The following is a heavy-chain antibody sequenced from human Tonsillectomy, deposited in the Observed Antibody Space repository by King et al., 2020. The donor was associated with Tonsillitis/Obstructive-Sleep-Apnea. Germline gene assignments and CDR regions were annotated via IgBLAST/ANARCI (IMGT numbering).Heavy chain of an antibody. J-gene: IGHJ3*01. D-gene: IGHD2-8*01. Sequence: LQLQESGPGLVKPSETLSLTCTVSGGSISSYYWSWIRQPPGKGLECIGYIYSTGSTNYNPSLKSRVTISVDTSKNQFSLKLRSVTAADTAIYYCASEGAVMNAFDVWGQGTMVTVSS. CDR2: IYSTGST. CDR1: GGSISSYY. CDR3: ASEGAVMNAFDV. V-gene: IGHV4-59*01.